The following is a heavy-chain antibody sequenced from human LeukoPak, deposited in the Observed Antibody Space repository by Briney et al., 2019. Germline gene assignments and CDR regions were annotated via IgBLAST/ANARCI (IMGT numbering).Heavy chain of an antibody. D-gene: IGHD3-3*01. J-gene: IGHJ5*02. V-gene: IGHV3-7*01. CDR1: GFTFSNYW. Sequence: GGSLRLSCAAPGFTFSNYWMGWVRQAPGKGLEWVANIKEDGSAKYYVDSVQGRFTISRDNSKNTLYLQMNSLRAEDTAVYYCARDGRTIFGVMAVAGFDPWGQGTLVTVSS. CDR2: IKEDGSAK. CDR3: ARDGRTIFGVMAVAGFDP.